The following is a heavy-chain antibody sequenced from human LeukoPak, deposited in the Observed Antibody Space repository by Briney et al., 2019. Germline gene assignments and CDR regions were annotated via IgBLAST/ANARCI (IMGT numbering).Heavy chain of an antibody. CDR2: ISSSGSTI. J-gene: IGHJ6*03. V-gene: IGHV3-11*04. Sequence: MPGGSLRLSCAASGFTFSDYYMSWIRQAPGKGLEWVSYISSSGSTIYYADSVKGRFTISRDNAKNALFLQMNSLRAEDTAVYYCARLYSSGFYYYYYYMDVWGKGTTVTVSS. CDR3: ARLYSSGFYYYYYYMDV. CDR1: GFTFSDYY. D-gene: IGHD6-19*01.